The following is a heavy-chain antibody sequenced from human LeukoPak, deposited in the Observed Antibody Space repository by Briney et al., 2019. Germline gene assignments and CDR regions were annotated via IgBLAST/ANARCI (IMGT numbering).Heavy chain of an antibody. CDR2: ISGSGGST. Sequence: GGSLRLSCAASGFTVSSNYMSWVRQAPGKGLEWVSVISGSGGSTYYADSVKGRFTISRDNSKNTLYLQMNSLRAEDTAVYYCAKHGYCGGDCYYYFDYWGQGTLVTVSS. D-gene: IGHD2-21*01. V-gene: IGHV3-23*01. J-gene: IGHJ4*02. CDR3: AKHGYCGGDCYYYFDY. CDR1: GFTVSSNY.